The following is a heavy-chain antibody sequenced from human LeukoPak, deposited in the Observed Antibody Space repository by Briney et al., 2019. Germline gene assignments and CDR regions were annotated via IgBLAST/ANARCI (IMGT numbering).Heavy chain of an antibody. J-gene: IGHJ4*02. CDR2: IYYSGST. CDR3: ARLSSSCSSTSCHYYFDY. V-gene: IGHV4-61*01. CDR1: GGSVSSGSYY. D-gene: IGHD2-2*01. Sequence: PSETLSLTCTVSGGSVSSGSYYWSWIRQPPGKGLEWIGYIYYSGSTNYNPSLKSRVTISVDTSKNQFSLKLSSVTAADTAVYYCARLSSSCSSTSCHYYFDYWGQGTLVTVSS.